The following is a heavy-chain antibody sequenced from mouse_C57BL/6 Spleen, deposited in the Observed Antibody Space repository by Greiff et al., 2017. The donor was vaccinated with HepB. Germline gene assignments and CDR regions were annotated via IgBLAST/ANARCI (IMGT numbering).Heavy chain of an antibody. V-gene: IGHV5-4*01. Sequence: EVQLVESGGGLVKPGGSLKLSCAASGFTFSSYAMSWVRQTPEKRLEWVATISDGGSYTYYPDNVKGRFTISRDNAKNNLYLQMSHLKSEDTAMYYCAREDYGNSYFDYWGQGTTLTVSS. CDR2: ISDGGSYT. D-gene: IGHD2-1*01. CDR3: AREDYGNSYFDY. J-gene: IGHJ2*01. CDR1: GFTFSSYA.